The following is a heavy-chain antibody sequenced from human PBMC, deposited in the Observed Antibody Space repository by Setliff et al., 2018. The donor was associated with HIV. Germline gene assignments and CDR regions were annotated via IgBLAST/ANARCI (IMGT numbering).Heavy chain of an antibody. V-gene: IGHV3-74*01. CDR1: GFTFSNYW. D-gene: IGHD2-2*01. J-gene: IGHJ4*02. CDR2: INSDGSTT. Sequence: SLRLSCAASGFTFSNYWMHWVRQPPGKGLVWVSRINSDGSTTNYADSVKGRFTIFRDDAKDTLYLQMTSLRAGDTGFYYCARGNFIVPGSREFDSWGQGTLVTVSS. CDR3: ARGNFIVPGSREFDS.